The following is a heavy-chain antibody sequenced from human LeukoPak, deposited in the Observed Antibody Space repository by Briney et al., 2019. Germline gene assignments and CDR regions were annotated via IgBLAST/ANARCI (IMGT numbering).Heavy chain of an antibody. CDR3: ARTRYSRIAVTPGWFDP. Sequence: SETLSLTCTVSGGSISSYYWSWIRQPPGKGLEWIGEINHSGSTNYNPSLKSRVTISVDTSKNQFSLKLSSVTAADTAVYYCARTRYSRIAVTPGWFDPWGQGTLVTVSS. CDR1: GGSISSYY. V-gene: IGHV4-34*01. D-gene: IGHD6-19*01. CDR2: INHSGST. J-gene: IGHJ5*02.